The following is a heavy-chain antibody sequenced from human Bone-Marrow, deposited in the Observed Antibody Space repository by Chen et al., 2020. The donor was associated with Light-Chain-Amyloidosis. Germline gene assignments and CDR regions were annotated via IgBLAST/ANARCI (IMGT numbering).Heavy chain of an antibody. CDR3: ARRREGYNFDY. Sequence: EVQLEQSGPEVKKPGESLKISCKGSGYTFPNYWIGWVRQMPGKGLEWMGVIYPDDSDARYSPSFEGQVTISADKSITTAYLQWRSLKASDTAMYYCARRREGYNFDYWGQGTLVTVSS. V-gene: IGHV5-51*01. CDR1: GYTFPNYW. J-gene: IGHJ4*02. D-gene: IGHD5-12*01. CDR2: IYPDDSDA.